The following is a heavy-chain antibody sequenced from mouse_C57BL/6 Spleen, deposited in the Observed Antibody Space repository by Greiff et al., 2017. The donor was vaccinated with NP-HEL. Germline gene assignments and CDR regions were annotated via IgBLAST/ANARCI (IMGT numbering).Heavy chain of an antibody. D-gene: IGHD2-4*01. CDR3: ARAYDYAAYYFDY. CDR2: IDPSDSYT. J-gene: IGHJ2*01. Sequence: QVQLQQPGAELVMPGASVKLSCKASGYTFTSYWMHWVKQRPGQGLEWIGEIDPSDSYTNYNQKFKGKSTLTVDKSSSTAYMQLSSLTSEDSAVYYGARAYDYAAYYFDYWGQGTTLTVSS. V-gene: IGHV1-69*01. CDR1: GYTFTSYW.